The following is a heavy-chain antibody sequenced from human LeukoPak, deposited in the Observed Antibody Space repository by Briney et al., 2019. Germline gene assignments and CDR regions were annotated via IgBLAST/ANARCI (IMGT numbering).Heavy chain of an antibody. CDR1: GYSISSGYY. J-gene: IGHJ6*03. Sequence: SETLSLTCAVSGYSISSGYYWGWIRQPPGKGLEWIGSIYHSGSTYYDPSLKSRVTISVDTSKNQFSLKLSSVTAADTAVYYCVRHRWSYMVHAIGADYMDVSGKGNPVTVSS. D-gene: IGHD2-8*01. V-gene: IGHV4-38-2*01. CDR3: VRHRWSYMVHAIGADYMDV. CDR2: IYHSGST.